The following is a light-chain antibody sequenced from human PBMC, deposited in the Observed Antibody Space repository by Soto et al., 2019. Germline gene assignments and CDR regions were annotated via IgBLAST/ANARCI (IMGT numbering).Light chain of an antibody. CDR3: QEYKSYSWT. V-gene: IGKV1-5*01. J-gene: IGKJ1*01. Sequence: DIQMTQSPSTLSASVGDRVTITCRASQSLTRWLAWYQQKPGQAPKLLIYDASRRESGVPSRVSGSGSGTEFTLTIDSLQPDDFSSYYCQEYKSYSWTVGLGTKVDIK. CDR1: QSLTRW. CDR2: DAS.